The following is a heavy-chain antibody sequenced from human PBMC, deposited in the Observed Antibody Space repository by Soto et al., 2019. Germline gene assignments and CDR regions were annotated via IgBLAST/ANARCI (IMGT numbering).Heavy chain of an antibody. CDR2: MNPNSGNT. CDR3: ARGKKEVGVPAAIGNYYYYYMDV. CDR1: GYTFTSYD. J-gene: IGHJ6*03. V-gene: IGHV1-8*01. D-gene: IGHD2-2*02. Sequence: ASVKVSCKASGYTFTSYDINWVRQATGQGLEWMGWMNPNSGNTGYAQKFQGRVTMTRNTSISTAYMELSSLRSEDTAVYYCARGKKEVGVPAAIGNYYYYYMDVWGKGTTVTVSS.